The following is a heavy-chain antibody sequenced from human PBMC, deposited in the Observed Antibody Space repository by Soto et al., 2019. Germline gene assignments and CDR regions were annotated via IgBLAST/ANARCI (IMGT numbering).Heavy chain of an antibody. D-gene: IGHD1-1*01. CDR2: ISGSGGST. CDR3: TTPFNEYNWNDGYGADN. V-gene: IGHV3-23*01. J-gene: IGHJ4*02. Sequence: PGGSMRLSCAASGFTFSSYAMSWVRQAPGKGLEWVSAISGSGGSTYYADSVKGRFTISRDNSKNTLYLQMNSLRAEDTAVYYCTTPFNEYNWNDGYGADNCGQGTLVTVPS. CDR1: GFTFSSYA.